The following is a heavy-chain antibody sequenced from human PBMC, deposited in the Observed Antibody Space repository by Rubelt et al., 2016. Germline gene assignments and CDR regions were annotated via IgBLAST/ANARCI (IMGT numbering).Heavy chain of an antibody. J-gene: IGHJ3*02. CDR3: AITFGGVIAKLPGAFDI. Sequence: VDQAGESLKISCKGSGYSFTSYWIGWVRQMPGKGLEWMGIIYPGDSDTRYSPSFQGQVTISADKSISTAYLQWSSLKASDTAMYYCAITFGGVIAKLPGAFDIWGQGTMVTVSS. CDR2: IYPGDSDT. CDR1: GYSFTSYW. V-gene: IGHV5-51*03. D-gene: IGHD3-16*02.